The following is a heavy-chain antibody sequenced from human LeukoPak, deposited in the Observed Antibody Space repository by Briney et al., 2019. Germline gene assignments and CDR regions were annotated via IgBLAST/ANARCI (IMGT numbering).Heavy chain of an antibody. J-gene: IGHJ4*02. D-gene: IGHD6-13*01. CDR3: ARKASSWYYFDY. CDR2: ISGSGSTK. CDR1: GFTFSSYE. V-gene: IGHV3-48*03. Sequence: GGSLRLSCAASGFTFSSYEMNWVRQAPGKGLEWVSYISGSGSTKYYADSVKGRSTISRDNAKNSLYLQMNSLRSEDTAVYYCARKASSWYYFDYWGQGTLVTVSS.